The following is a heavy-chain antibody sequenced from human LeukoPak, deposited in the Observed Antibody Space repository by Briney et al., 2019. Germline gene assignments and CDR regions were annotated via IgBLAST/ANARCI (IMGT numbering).Heavy chain of an antibody. CDR1: GGTFNSYA. Sequence: ASVKVSCKASGGTFNSYAISWVRQAPGQGLEWMGGVIPIFGTANYAQKFQGRVTITADESTSTAYMELSSLRSEDTAVYYCASSYYDFWSGYHAGFDPWGQGTLVTVSS. CDR3: ASSYYDFWSGYHAGFDP. D-gene: IGHD3-3*01. J-gene: IGHJ5*02. CDR2: VIPIFGTA. V-gene: IGHV1-69*13.